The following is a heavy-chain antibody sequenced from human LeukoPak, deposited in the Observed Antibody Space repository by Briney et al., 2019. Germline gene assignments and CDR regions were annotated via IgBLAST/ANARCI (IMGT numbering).Heavy chain of an antibody. CDR1: GFTFGDTW. V-gene: IGHV3-7*01. Sequence: GGSLRLSCAASGFTFGDTWMNWVRQVPGQGLEWVANIKQDGSEKFYVASVKGRFTISRDNSKNTLYLQMNSPRAEDTAVYYCARLIAVAEIDAFDIWGQGTMVTVSS. CDR3: ARLIAVAEIDAFDI. J-gene: IGHJ3*02. CDR2: IKQDGSEK. D-gene: IGHD6-19*01.